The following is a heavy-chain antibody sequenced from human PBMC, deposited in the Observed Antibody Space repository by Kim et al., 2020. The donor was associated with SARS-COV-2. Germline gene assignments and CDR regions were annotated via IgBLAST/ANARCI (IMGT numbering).Heavy chain of an antibody. Sequence: YSENHVTGRFTSSRDNSKNSVYLQMNSLRPEDTGVYYCAKDMAGIRGMDVWGQGTTVTISS. J-gene: IGHJ6*02. D-gene: IGHD1-20*01. V-gene: IGHV3-30*02. CDR3: AKDMAGIRGMDV.